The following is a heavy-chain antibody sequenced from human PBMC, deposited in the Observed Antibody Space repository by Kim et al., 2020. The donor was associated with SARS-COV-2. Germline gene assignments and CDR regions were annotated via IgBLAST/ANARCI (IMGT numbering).Heavy chain of an antibody. D-gene: IGHD3-9*01. CDR1: GYTFTRHG. V-gene: IGHV1-3*01. CDR2: ISGGNGNT. J-gene: IGHJ4*02. CDR3: AREGDYFESTGLDH. Sequence: GGSLRLSCATSGYTFTRHGLHWVRQAPGQRLEWVGWISGGNGNTKYAQKFQPRVTITSDTFAATAYMELSSLTSEDTAVYYCAREGDYFESTGLDHWGQG.